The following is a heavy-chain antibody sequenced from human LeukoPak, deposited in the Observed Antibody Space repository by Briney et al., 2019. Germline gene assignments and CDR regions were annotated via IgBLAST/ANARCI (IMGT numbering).Heavy chain of an antibody. Sequence: SETLSLTCTVSGASISSYYWNWIRQPAGKGLEWIGRIYTSGSTDYNPSLKSRVTMSVDSSKNQFSLKLSSVTAADTAAYYCATGAYCGGDCFDAFDIWGQGTMVTISS. J-gene: IGHJ3*02. V-gene: IGHV4-4*07. D-gene: IGHD2-21*01. CDR1: GASISSYY. CDR3: ATGAYCGGDCFDAFDI. CDR2: IYTSGST.